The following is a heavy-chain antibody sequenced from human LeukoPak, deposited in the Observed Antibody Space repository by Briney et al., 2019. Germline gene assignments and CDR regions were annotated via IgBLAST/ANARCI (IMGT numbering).Heavy chain of an antibody. D-gene: IGHD3-10*01. J-gene: IGHJ4*02. CDR1: GYSFTDYY. V-gene: IGHV1-2*06. CDR2: INPNSGGA. Sequence: ASVTVSCTASGYSFTDYYLHWVRLAPGQGLDWMGRINPNSGGADYAESFQGRVTMTRDTSISTAYMELSRLRSDDTAVYYCARDLSTLVWFGESEALGYWGQGTLVTVSS. CDR3: ARDLSTLVWFGESEALGY.